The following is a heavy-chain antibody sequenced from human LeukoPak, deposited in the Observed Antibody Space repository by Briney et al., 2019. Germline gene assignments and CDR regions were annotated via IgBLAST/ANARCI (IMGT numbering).Heavy chain of an antibody. D-gene: IGHD5-24*01. CDR2: ISSSSSYI. J-gene: IGHJ4*02. CDR3: ARDLRVGMAVHFDS. CDR1: GFTFSSYS. V-gene: IGHV3-21*01. Sequence: KAGGSLRLSCAASGFTFSSYSMNWVRQAPGKGLEWVSSISSSSSYIYYADSVKGRFTISRDNAKNSLYLQMNSLRAEDTAVYYCARDLRVGMAVHFDSWGQGTLVTVSS.